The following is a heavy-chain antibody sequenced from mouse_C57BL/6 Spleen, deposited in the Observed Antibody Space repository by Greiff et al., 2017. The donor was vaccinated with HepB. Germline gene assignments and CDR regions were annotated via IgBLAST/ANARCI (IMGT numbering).Heavy chain of an antibody. CDR2: IRNKANGYTT. CDR3: ARYDYGSTLYYYAMDY. J-gene: IGHJ4*01. Sequence: EVMLVESGGGLVQPGGSLSLSCAASGFTFTDYYMSWVRQPPGKALEWLGFIRNKANGYTTEYSASLNGRFTISRDNSQSILYLQMNALRAEDSATYYCARYDYGSTLYYYAMDYWGQGTSVTVSS. D-gene: IGHD1-1*01. V-gene: IGHV7-3*01. CDR1: GFTFTDYY.